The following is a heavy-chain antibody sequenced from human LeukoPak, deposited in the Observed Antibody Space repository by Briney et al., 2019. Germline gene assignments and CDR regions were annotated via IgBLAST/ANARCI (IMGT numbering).Heavy chain of an antibody. CDR1: RFTFSSNW. J-gene: IGHJ6*03. D-gene: IGHD2-15*01. CDR3: ARGRRSEYYYYYYMDV. V-gene: IGHV3-7*01. Sequence: GGALRLSCAASRFTFSSNWMSWVRQAPGKGLEWVANIKQDGSEKYYVDSVKGRFTICRDNAKNSLYLQMNSLRAEDTAVYFCARGRRSEYYYYYYMDVWGKGTTVTVSS. CDR2: IKQDGSEK.